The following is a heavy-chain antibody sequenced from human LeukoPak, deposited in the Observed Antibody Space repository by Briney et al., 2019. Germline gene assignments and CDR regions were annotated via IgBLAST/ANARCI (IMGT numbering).Heavy chain of an antibody. V-gene: IGHV1-2*02. CDR3: ARPSSSWYARDYYYSGMDV. CDR1: GDTFTGYY. CDR2: INPNSGGT. Sequence: ASVKVSCKASGDTFTGYYMHWVRQAPGQGLEWMGWINPNSGGTNYAQKFQGRVTMTRATSLSTAYMALRRLRSDDTAVYYCARPSSSWYARDYYYSGMDVWGHGTTVTVSS. J-gene: IGHJ6*02. D-gene: IGHD6-13*01.